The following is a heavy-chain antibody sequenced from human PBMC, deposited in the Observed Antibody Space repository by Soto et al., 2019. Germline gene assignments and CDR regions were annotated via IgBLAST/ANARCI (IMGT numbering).Heavy chain of an antibody. CDR1: GGIFSTYA. Sequence: QVQLVQSGAEVKKPGSSVKVSCKASGGIFSTYAISWLRQAPGQGLEWMGVIIPLFGTPKYAHRFQGSVTITADESTSTAYMELSRLRSEDTAVSYCARDRDDYGSGNYYNRIAFWGQGTLVTVSS. CDR2: IIPLFGTP. V-gene: IGHV1-69*01. D-gene: IGHD3-10*01. CDR3: ARDRDDYGSGNYYNRIAF. J-gene: IGHJ4*02.